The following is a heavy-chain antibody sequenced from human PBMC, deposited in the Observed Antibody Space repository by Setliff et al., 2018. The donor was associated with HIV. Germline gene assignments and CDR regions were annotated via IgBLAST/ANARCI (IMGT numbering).Heavy chain of an antibody. CDR2: IYYNGHT. CDR3: ARHLWFYYVAESYGYFDY. J-gene: IGHJ4*02. D-gene: IGHD3-10*01. CDR1: GSSITGDFY. Sequence: SETLSLTCDVSGSSITGDFYWGWIRQSPGKGLEWIGSIYYNGHTSYNPSLQSRVTISVDRSQNQFSLRLRSVTATDTAVYYCARHLWFYYVAESYGYFDYWGQGSLVTVSS. V-gene: IGHV4-38-2*01.